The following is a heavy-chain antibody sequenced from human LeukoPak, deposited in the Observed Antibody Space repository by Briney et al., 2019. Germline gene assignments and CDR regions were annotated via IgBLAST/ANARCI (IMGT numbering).Heavy chain of an antibody. Sequence: SETLSLTCAVYGGSFSGYYWSWIRQPPGKGLEWIGEINHSGSTNYNPSLKSRVTISVDTSKNQFSLKLSSVTAADTAAYYCARIPPRSYCSGGSCYRNAFDIWGQGTMVTASS. CDR2: INHSGST. CDR1: GGSFSGYY. CDR3: ARIPPRSYCSGGSCYRNAFDI. J-gene: IGHJ3*02. V-gene: IGHV4-34*01. D-gene: IGHD2-15*01.